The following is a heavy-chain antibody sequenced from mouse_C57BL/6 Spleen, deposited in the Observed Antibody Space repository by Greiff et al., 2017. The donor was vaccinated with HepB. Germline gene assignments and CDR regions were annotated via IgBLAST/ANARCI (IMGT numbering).Heavy chain of an antibody. V-gene: IGHV1-53*01. CDR1: GYTFTSYW. CDR2: INPSNGGT. D-gene: IGHD1-1*01. CDR3: ARPIYYYGSSYGFAY. J-gene: IGHJ3*01. Sequence: QVQLKQPGTELVKPGASVKLSCKASGYTFTSYWMHWVKQRPGQGLEWIGNINPSNGGTNYNEKFKSKATLTVDKSSSTAYMQLSSLTSEDSAVYYCARPIYYYGSSYGFAYWGQGTLVTVSA.